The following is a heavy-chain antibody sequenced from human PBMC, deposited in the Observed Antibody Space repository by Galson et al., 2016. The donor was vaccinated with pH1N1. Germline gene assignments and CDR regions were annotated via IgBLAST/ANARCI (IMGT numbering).Heavy chain of an antibody. CDR3: ARDTSGHATRPYGAFDI. V-gene: IGHV3-48*03. J-gene: IGHJ3*02. Sequence: LRLSCAASGFTFSTYEMSWARQAPGKGLEWVAFISSSGSALYYADSVAGRFTISRENARNSLYLQMTSLRAEDTAVYYCARDTSGHATRPYGAFDIWGQGTMVTVSS. CDR1: GFTFSTYE. CDR2: ISSSGSAL. D-gene: IGHD3-10*01.